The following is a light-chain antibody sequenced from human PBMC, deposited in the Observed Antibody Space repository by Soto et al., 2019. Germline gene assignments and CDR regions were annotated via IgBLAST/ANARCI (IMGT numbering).Light chain of an antibody. CDR1: QNISNY. CDR3: QQSYSMPFT. Sequence: DIQMTQSPSSLSASVRDRVTITCRASQNISNYLNWYQQKPGEAPKLLVYAASNLQSGVPSRFSGSGSGTDFTLTISSLQAEDFATYYCQQSYSMPFTFGPGTKVDIK. CDR2: AAS. V-gene: IGKV1-39*01. J-gene: IGKJ3*01.